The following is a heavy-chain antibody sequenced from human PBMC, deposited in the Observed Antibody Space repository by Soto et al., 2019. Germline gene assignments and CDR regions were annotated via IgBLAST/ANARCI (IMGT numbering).Heavy chain of an antibody. V-gene: IGHV3-11*03. CDR1: GFTFRDYY. D-gene: IGHD6-6*01. CDR3: ARSRGIAARPFEIKEDSYAMDV. Sequence: GSLRLSCVAAGFTFRDYYMTWIHPAPGKGLELGSYNGRNNNITKDEEPATHRLTISRANAKNSLHLQMNSLRAEDTAVYYCARSRGIAARPFEIKEDSYAMDVWGQGTTVTVSS. J-gene: IGHJ6*02. CDR2: NGRNNNIT.